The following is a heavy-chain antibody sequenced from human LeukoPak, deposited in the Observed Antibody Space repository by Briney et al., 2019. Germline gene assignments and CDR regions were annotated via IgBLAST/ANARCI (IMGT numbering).Heavy chain of an antibody. V-gene: IGHV3-48*01. CDR3: AGDPARGYNYGAVY. J-gene: IGHJ4*02. CDR1: GFTFSSYS. Sequence: GGSLRLSYAASGFTFSSYSMNWVRQAPGKGLEWVSYISSSSSTIYYADSVKGRFTISRDNAKNSLYLQMNSLRAEDTAVYCGAGDPARGYNYGAVYWGQGTLVTVSS. CDR2: ISSSSSTI. D-gene: IGHD5-18*01.